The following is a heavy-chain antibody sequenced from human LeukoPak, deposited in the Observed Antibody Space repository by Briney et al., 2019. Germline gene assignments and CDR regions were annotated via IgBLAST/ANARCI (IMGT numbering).Heavy chain of an antibody. CDR2: IWYDGSNK. CDR1: GFTFSSYG. V-gene: IGHV3-33*01. Sequence: GGSLRLSCAASGFTFSSYGMHWVRQAPGKGLEWVAVIWYDGSNKYYADSVKGRFTISRDNSKNTLYLQMNSLRAEDTAVYYCAPDPPYVTGDYYYYGMDVWGQGTTVTVSS. D-gene: IGHD3-10*01. J-gene: IGHJ6*02. CDR3: APDPPYVTGDYYYYGMDV.